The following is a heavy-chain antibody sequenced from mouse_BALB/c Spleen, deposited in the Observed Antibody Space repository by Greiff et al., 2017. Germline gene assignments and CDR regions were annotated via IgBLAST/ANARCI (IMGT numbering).Heavy chain of an antibody. CDR1: GFTFSSYG. D-gene: IGHD4-1*01. Sequence: DVKLVESGGGLVKPGGSLKLSCAASGFTFSSYGMSWVRQTPDKRLELVATINSGGSYTYYPDSVKGRFTISRDNAKNTLYLQMSSLKSEDTAMYYCARMGPDYFDYWGQGTTLTVSS. CDR3: ARMGPDYFDY. V-gene: IGHV5-6*03. J-gene: IGHJ2*01. CDR2: INSGGSYT.